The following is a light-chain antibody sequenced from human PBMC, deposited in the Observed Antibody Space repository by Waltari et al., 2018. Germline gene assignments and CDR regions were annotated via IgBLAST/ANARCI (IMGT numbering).Light chain of an antibody. V-gene: IGKV3-20*01. Sequence: EIVLRQSPGTLSLSPGETATLSCRASQSIRLAWYQQKPGQAPILLIHDASKRATGIPDRFSGSGSGTDFTLTISRLEPEDFAMYYCQQFDRSPPVTFGGGTKVEIK. CDR2: DAS. CDR1: QSIR. CDR3: QQFDRSPPVT. J-gene: IGKJ4*01.